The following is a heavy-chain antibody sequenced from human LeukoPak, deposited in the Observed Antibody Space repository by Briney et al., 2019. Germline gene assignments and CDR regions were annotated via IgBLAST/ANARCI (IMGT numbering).Heavy chain of an antibody. Sequence: GGSLRLSCAASGFTFSSYDMHWVRQATGKGLEWVSAIGTAGDTYYPGSVKGRFTISRENAKNSLYLQMNSLRAGDTAVYYCAREVTTVTPGGPKGAFDIWGQGTMVTVSS. D-gene: IGHD4-17*01. J-gene: IGHJ3*02. CDR3: AREVTTVTPGGPKGAFDI. CDR1: GFTFSSYD. CDR2: IGTAGDT. V-gene: IGHV3-13*01.